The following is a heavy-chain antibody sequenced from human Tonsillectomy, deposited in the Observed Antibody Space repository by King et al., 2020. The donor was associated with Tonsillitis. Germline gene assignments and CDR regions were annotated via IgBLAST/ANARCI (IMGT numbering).Heavy chain of an antibody. CDR3: AKDLGGLGYCSGGSCYGLDAFDI. D-gene: IGHD2-15*01. Sequence: QLVQSGGGLVQPGGSLRLPWAASGFTFSSYAMSWVRQAPGKGLEWVSAISGSGGSTYYADSVKGRFTISRDNSKNTLYLQMNSLRAEDTAVYYCAKDLGGLGYCSGGSCYGLDAFDIWGQGTMVTVSS. CDR2: ISGSGGST. CDR1: GFTFSSYA. J-gene: IGHJ3*02. V-gene: IGHV3-23*04.